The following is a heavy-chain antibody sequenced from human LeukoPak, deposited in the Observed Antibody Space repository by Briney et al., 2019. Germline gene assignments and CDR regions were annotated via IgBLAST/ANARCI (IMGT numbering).Heavy chain of an antibody. J-gene: IGHJ4*02. CDR2: TKQDGSEK. V-gene: IGHV3-7*05. CDR1: GFTFSTYW. D-gene: IGHD3-22*01. Sequence: GGSLRLSCAASGFTFSTYWMSWVRQAPGKGLEWVANTKQDGSEKYYVDSVKGRFTISRDNAKNSVYLQMNSLRGEDTAVYYCAKDPRASSAYYYDRLGYWGQGTLVTVSS. CDR3: AKDPRASSAYYYDRLGY.